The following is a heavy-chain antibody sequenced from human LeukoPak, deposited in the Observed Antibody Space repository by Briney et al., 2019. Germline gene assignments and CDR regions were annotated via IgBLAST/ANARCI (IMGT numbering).Heavy chain of an antibody. V-gene: IGHV3-53*01. D-gene: IGHD6-19*01. CDR1: GFTFSSYW. CDR2: IYSGGGT. Sequence: PGGSLRLSCAASGFTFSSYWMSWVRQAPGKGLEWVSVIYSGGGTYYADSVKGRFTISRDNSKNTLYLQMNSLRAEDTAVYYCAREASVAVAGTWGGPYYYYYYMDVWGKGTTVTISS. J-gene: IGHJ6*03. CDR3: AREASVAVAGTWGGPYYYYYYMDV.